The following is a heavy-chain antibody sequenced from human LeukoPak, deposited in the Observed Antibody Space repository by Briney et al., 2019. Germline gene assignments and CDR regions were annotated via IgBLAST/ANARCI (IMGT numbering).Heavy chain of an antibody. Sequence: PGGSLRLSCAASDFTVSSNYMSWVRQAPGKGLEWVSVIYRDGGTSYADSVKGRFTISRDNSKNTVYLQMNSLRAEDTAVYYCTTDLQLTMVRGVITPDYWGQGTLVTVSS. D-gene: IGHD3-10*01. CDR2: IYRDGGT. J-gene: IGHJ4*02. CDR1: DFTVSSNY. CDR3: TTDLQLTMVRGVITPDY. V-gene: IGHV3-53*01.